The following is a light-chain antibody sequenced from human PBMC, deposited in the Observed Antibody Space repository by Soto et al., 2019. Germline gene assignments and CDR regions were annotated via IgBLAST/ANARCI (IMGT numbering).Light chain of an antibody. CDR3: QQRNRFPRT. Sequence: DIPLTQSPSFLSASVGDRVTITCRASQDISSYLAWYQQRQGKVSIFLTHSASTLQSGVPSRFSATGSGTRFTLTISSLQPEDIATYYCQQRNRFPRTFGQGTKVEV. CDR2: SAS. J-gene: IGKJ1*01. CDR1: QDISSY. V-gene: IGKV1-9*01.